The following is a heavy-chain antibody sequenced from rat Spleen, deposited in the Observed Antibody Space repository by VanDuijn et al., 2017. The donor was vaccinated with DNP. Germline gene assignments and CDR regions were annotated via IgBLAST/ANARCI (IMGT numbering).Heavy chain of an antibody. CDR2: ILFDGVST. D-gene: IGHD1-3*01. CDR1: GFNFSDYN. Sequence: EVQLVESGGGLVQPGGSLKLSCAASGFNFSDYNMAWVRQTPKKGLEWVTAILFDGVSTYYGDSVKGRFTISRDNAKSTLYLQMNSLRSEDMATYYCARYYGSYRALDAWGQGTSVTVSS. CDR3: ARYYGSYRALDA. J-gene: IGHJ4*01. V-gene: IGHV5S10*01.